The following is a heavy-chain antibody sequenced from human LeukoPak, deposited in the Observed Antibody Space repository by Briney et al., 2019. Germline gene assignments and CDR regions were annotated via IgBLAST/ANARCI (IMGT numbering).Heavy chain of an antibody. CDR3: ARVRYYDSSGYLN. V-gene: IGHV3-66*01. CDR1: GFTVSSNY. D-gene: IGHD3-22*01. J-gene: IGHJ4*02. Sequence: GGSLRLSCAASGFTVSSNYMSWVRQAPGKGLEWVSVIYSGGSTYYADSVKGRFTISRDNSKNTLYLQMNSLRAKDTAVYYCARVRYYDSSGYLNWGQGTLVTVSS. CDR2: IYSGGST.